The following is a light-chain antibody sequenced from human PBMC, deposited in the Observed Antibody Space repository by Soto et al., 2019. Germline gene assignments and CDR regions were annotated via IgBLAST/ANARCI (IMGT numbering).Light chain of an antibody. CDR3: QQYNSYFYT. CDR1: QSIGYW. CDR2: KAS. J-gene: IGKJ2*01. V-gene: IGKV1-5*03. Sequence: DIQMTQSPSTVSASVGDRVTLICRASQSIGYWLAWYQQKPGKAPKVLIHKASSLASGVPSRFSGSGSGTQFTLTISSLQPDDFATYYCQQYNSYFYTFGQGTKLEI.